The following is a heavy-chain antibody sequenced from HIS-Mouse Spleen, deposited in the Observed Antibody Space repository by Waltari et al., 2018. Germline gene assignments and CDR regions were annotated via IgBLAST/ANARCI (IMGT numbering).Heavy chain of an antibody. V-gene: IGHV1-69*04. Sequence: QVQLVQSGAEVKKPGSSVKVSCKASGGTFSSYAISWGQQAPGQGREWMGRIIPFLVIANYEQKCQGRVTITADKSTSTAYMELSSLRSEDTAVYYCARDGTTAYWGQGTLVTVSS. D-gene: IGHD1-7*01. CDR2: IIPFLVIA. J-gene: IGHJ4*02. CDR1: GGTFSSYA. CDR3: ARDGTTAY.